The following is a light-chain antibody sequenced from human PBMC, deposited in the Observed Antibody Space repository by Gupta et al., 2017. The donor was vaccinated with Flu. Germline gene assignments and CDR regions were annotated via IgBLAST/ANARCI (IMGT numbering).Light chain of an antibody. CDR3: QQSYSVPWT. V-gene: IGKV1-39*01. CDR2: DAS. Sequence: PSSLSGSDGDSVTITCRASQSIATFLKWYQQKPGKAPKLLIYDASSLQTGVPSRFTGRGSGTDFALTISSLQPEDFATYYCQQSYSVPWTFGQGTRLEVE. J-gene: IGKJ1*01. CDR1: QSIATF.